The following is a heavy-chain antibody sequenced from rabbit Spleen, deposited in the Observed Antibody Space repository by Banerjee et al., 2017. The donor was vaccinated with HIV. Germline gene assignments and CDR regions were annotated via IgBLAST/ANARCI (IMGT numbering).Heavy chain of an antibody. J-gene: IGHJ4*01. Sequence: QSLEESGGGLVKPGASLTLTCKASGFSFNSGYDMCWVRQAPGKGLEWIACSYAGSSGSTYSAIWAKGRFTISKTSSTTVTLQMTRLTAADTATYFCARGSATMTMVITGFYLTLWGQGTLVTVS. D-gene: IGHD2-1*01. CDR1: GFSFNSGYD. V-gene: IGHV1S40*01. CDR2: SYAGSSGST. CDR3: ARGSATMTMVITGFYLTL.